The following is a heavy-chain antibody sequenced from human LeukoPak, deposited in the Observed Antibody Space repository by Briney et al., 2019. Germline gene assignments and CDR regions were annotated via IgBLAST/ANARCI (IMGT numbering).Heavy chain of an antibody. Sequence: GGSLRLSCAASGFTVSSNYMSWVRQAPGKGLEWVSSISSSSSYIYYADSVKGRFTISRDNAKNSLYLQMNSLRAEDTAVYYCARAPYYYGSGTLWFDPWGQGTLVTVSS. D-gene: IGHD3-10*01. CDR2: ISSSSSYI. V-gene: IGHV3-21*01. CDR3: ARAPYYYGSGTLWFDP. CDR1: GFTVSSNY. J-gene: IGHJ5*02.